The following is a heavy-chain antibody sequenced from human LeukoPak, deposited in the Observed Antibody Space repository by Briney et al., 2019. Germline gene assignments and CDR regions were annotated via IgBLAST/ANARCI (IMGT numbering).Heavy chain of an antibody. CDR2: TSSSSSYI. CDR3: ARDLSGYSGYDLFY. D-gene: IGHD5-12*01. Sequence: GGSLRLSCAAPGFTFSSYSMNWVRQAPGKGLEWVSSTSSSSSYIYYADSVKGRFTISRDNAKNSLYLQMNSLRAEDTAVYYCARDLSGYSGYDLFYWGQGTLVTVSS. V-gene: IGHV3-21*01. CDR1: GFTFSSYS. J-gene: IGHJ4*02.